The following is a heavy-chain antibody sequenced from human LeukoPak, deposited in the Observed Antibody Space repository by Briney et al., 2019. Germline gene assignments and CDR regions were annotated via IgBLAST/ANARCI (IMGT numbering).Heavy chain of an antibody. CDR1: GYSISSVYY. J-gene: IGHJ3*02. D-gene: IGHD3-22*01. V-gene: IGHV4-38-2*02. Sequence: SETLSLTCTVSGYSISSVYYWGWIRQPPGKGLEWIGSIYHSGSTYYNPSLKSRVTISVDTSKNQFSLKLSSVTAADTAVYYCARAPTYYYDSSGYYAAFDIWGQGTMVTVSS. CDR3: ARAPTYYYDSSGYYAAFDI. CDR2: IYHSGST.